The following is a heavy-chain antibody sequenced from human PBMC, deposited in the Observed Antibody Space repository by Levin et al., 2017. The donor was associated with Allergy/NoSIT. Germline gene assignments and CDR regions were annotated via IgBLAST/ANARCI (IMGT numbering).Heavy chain of an antibody. Sequence: SQTLSLTCAISGDSVSSSSVAWNWIRQSPSRGLEWLGRTYYRSKWYSDYAVSVKSRVTIKPDTSKNQFSLQLNSVTPEDTAMYYCARGYGSSPTHWGQGTLVTVSS. CDR3: ARGYGSSPTH. J-gene: IGHJ4*02. CDR2: TYYRSKWYS. D-gene: IGHD6-19*01. V-gene: IGHV6-1*01. CDR1: GDSVSSSSVA.